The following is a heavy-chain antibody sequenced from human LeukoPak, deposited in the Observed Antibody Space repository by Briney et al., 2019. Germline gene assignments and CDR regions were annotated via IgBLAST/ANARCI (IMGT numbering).Heavy chain of an antibody. D-gene: IGHD2-2*01. Sequence: GGSLRLSCAASGFTFNNYGMHWVRQAPGKGLEWVAFIRYDGSNKYYTDSVKGRFTISRDNSKNTLYLQVNSLRPEDTAVYYCAKDGGPWRGDIVVVSAADFDYWGQGTLVTVSS. V-gene: IGHV3-30*02. CDR2: IRYDGSNK. CDR3: AKDGGPWRGDIVVVSAADFDY. J-gene: IGHJ4*02. CDR1: GFTFNNYG.